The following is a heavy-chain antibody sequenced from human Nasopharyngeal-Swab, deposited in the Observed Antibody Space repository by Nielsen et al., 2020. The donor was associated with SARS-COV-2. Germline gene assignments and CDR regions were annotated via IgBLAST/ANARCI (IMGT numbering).Heavy chain of an antibody. Sequence: GESLKISCAASGFTFNNYAMAWVRQSPRQGLEWVSAITGRGGDTYYADYVKGRFTVSRYNSQNTLFLQMNSLRSEDTAVYYCVKDHFYDTNGYPPCTYGMDVWGQGTTVTVSS. J-gene: IGHJ6*02. D-gene: IGHD3-22*01. CDR2: ITGRGGDT. V-gene: IGHV3-23*01. CDR1: GFTFNNYA. CDR3: VKDHFYDTNGYPPCTYGMDV.